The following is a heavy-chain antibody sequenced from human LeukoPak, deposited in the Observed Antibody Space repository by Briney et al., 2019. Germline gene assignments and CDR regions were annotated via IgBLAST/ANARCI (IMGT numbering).Heavy chain of an antibody. J-gene: IGHJ4*02. CDR3: AREGVAAYQFCFDY. CDR2: IKPNSGGT. D-gene: IGHD2-15*01. CDR1: GYTFTGYY. V-gene: IGHV1-2*02. Sequence: ASVKVSCKASGYTFTGYYMHWGRQAPGQGLEWMGWIKPNSGGTNSAQKFQGRVTMTRDTSISTAYMELSRLTSDDTAVYYCAREGVAAYQFCFDYWGQGTPVTVSS.